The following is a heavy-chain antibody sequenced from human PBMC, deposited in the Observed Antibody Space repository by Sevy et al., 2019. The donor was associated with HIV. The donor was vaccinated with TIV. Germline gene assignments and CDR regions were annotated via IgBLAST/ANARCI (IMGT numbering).Heavy chain of an antibody. Sequence: GSLRLSCTASGFIFGDYGMSWVRQAPGKGLEWIAFFKSKIHGGTTENAATVKGRLTISRDDSKNIVYLQMSNLKTADTAVYYGTRWSGSQSIFDYWGQGTLVTVSS. J-gene: IGHJ4*02. CDR2: FKSKIHGGTT. CDR3: TRWSGSQSIFDY. D-gene: IGHD1-26*01. CDR1: GFIFGDYG. V-gene: IGHV3-49*04.